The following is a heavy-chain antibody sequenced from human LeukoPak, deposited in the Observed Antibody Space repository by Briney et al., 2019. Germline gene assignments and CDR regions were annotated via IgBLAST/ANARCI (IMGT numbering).Heavy chain of an antibody. CDR1: GYSISSGYY. J-gene: IGHJ4*02. Sequence: ASETLSLTCTVSGYSISSGYYWGWIRQPPGKGLEWIGSIYHTGSTYYNPSLKSRVTLSLDTSKNQFSLRLSSVTAADTAVYYCARDTGYSSSRSPDYWGQGTLVTVSS. CDR2: IYHTGST. D-gene: IGHD6-13*01. V-gene: IGHV4-38-2*02. CDR3: ARDTGYSSSRSPDY.